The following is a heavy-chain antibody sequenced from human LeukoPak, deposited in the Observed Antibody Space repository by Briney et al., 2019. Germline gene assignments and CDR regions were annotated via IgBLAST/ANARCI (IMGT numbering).Heavy chain of an antibody. Sequence: PGGSLRLSCAASGFTFSNYAMAWVRQAPGKGLEWVSILSGSGGATYYADSVKGRFTISRDNAKSSLNLQMDSLRVEDTAVYYCARDQWARGADDAFDIWGQGTMVTVSS. D-gene: IGHD1-26*01. CDR3: ARDQWARGADDAFDI. J-gene: IGHJ3*02. V-gene: IGHV3-23*01. CDR2: LSGSGGAT. CDR1: GFTFSNYA.